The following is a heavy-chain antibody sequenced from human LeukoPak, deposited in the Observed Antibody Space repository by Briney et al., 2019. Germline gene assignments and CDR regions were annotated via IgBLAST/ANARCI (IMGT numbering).Heavy chain of an antibody. CDR1: GGSISSGAYY. D-gene: IGHD3-22*01. V-gene: IGHV4-31*03. CDR3: ARALPHYYDPYFDY. Sequence: PSETLSLTCTVSGGSISSGAYYWSWIRQHPGKGLEWIGYIYYSEHTFYHPSLRGRVTISVGTSKNQFSLRLSSVTAADTAVYYCARALPHYYDPYFDYWGQGTLVTVSS. J-gene: IGHJ4*02. CDR2: IYYSEHT.